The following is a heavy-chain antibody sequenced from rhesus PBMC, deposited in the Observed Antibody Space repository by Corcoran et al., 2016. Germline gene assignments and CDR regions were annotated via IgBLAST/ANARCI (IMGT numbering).Heavy chain of an antibody. D-gene: IGHD1-32*01. Sequence: QLQLQESGPGLVKPSETLSLTCAVSGGSISSSYWSWIRQAPVKGLEWIGYIYGSGSSTTYHPSLKSRGTLSVDTSKNQLSLKLSSVTAADTAVYYCARLGNGAFDFWGQGLRVTVSS. J-gene: IGHJ3*01. CDR1: GGSISSSY. CDR3: ARLGNGAFDF. CDR2: IYGSGSST. V-gene: IGHV4-169*01.